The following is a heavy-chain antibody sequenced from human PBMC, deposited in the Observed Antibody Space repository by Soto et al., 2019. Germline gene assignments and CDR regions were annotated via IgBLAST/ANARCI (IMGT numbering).Heavy chain of an antibody. CDR3: ARREKYYDFWSGYTEMDV. Sequence: ASVKVSCKASGYTFTSYGISWVRQAPGQGLEWMGWISAYNGNTNYAQKLQGRVTMTTDTSTSTAYMELRSLRSDDTAVYYCARREKYYDFWSGYTEMDVWGQGXTVTVYS. J-gene: IGHJ6*02. D-gene: IGHD3-3*01. V-gene: IGHV1-18*01. CDR2: ISAYNGNT. CDR1: GYTFTSYG.